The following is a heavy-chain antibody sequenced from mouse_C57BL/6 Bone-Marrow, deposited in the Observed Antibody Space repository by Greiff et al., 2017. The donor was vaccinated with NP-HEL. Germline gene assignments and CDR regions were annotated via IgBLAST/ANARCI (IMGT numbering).Heavy chain of an antibody. Sequence: QVQLQQSGAELARPGASVKLSCKASGYTFTSYGISWVKQRTGQGLEWIGEIYPRSGNTYYNEKFKGKVTLTADKSSSTAYMELRSLTSEDSAVYFCARGRWLLPFDYWGQGTTLTVSS. J-gene: IGHJ2*01. CDR2: IYPRSGNT. CDR3: ARGRWLLPFDY. CDR1: GYTFTSYG. D-gene: IGHD2-3*01. V-gene: IGHV1-81*01.